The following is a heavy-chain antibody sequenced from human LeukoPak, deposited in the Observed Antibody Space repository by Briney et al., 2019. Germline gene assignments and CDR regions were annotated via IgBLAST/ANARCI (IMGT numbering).Heavy chain of an antibody. V-gene: IGHV1-46*01. J-gene: IGHJ4*02. D-gene: IGHD4-23*01. Sequence: ASVKVSCKASGYTFINYYIHWVRQAPGPGLEWMGVINSSGGYTNYAQKFQGRVTMTRDTSTSTVYMELSSLRSEDTAVYYCATGRWSFDYWGRGTLVTVSS. CDR3: ATGRWSFDY. CDR1: GYTFINYY. CDR2: INSSGGYT.